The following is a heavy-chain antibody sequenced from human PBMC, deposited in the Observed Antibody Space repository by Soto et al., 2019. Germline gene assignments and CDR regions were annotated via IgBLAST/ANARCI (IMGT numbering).Heavy chain of an antibody. CDR3: ASRDPGTSVDY. CDR2: IYRTGST. J-gene: IGHJ4*02. V-gene: IGHV4-4*02. D-gene: IGHD1-7*01. CDR1: GGSFTSNNW. Sequence: SETLSLTCAVSGGSFTSNNWWTWVRQPPGQGLEWIGEIYRTGSTNYSPSLKSRVTISLDKYENQFSLKVTSLTAADTAVYYCASRDPGTSVDYWGQGTLVTVSS.